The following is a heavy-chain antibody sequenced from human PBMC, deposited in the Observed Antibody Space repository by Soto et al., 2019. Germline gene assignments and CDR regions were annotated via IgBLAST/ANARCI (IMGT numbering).Heavy chain of an antibody. CDR1: GFTFSDYY. V-gene: IGHV3-11*01. D-gene: IGHD2-2*01. Sequence: ESGGGLVKPGGSLRLSCAASGFTFSDYYMSWIRQAPGKGLEWVSYISSSGSTIYYADSVKGRFTISRDNAKNSLYLQMNSLRAEDTAVYYCARVVVPASRISYYYYYYMDVWGKGTTVTVSS. J-gene: IGHJ6*03. CDR3: ARVVVPASRISYYYYYYMDV. CDR2: ISSSGSTI.